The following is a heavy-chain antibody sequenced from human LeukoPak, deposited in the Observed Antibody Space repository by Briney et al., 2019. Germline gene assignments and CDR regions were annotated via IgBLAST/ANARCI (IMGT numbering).Heavy chain of an antibody. Sequence: PGGSLRLSCAASGFTFSTYAMSWVRQAPGKGLEWVSTISGNGVSTYYANSVKGRFTISRDNSKNTLWLQMNSLRAEDTALYYCAKPQYDSSWYYFDYWGREPWSLSPQ. J-gene: IGHJ4*02. CDR1: GFTFSTYA. V-gene: IGHV3-23*01. CDR3: AKPQYDSSWYYFDY. D-gene: IGHD6-13*01. CDR2: ISGNGVST.